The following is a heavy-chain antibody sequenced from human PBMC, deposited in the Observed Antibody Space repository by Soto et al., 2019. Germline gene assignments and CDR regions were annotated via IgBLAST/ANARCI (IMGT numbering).Heavy chain of an antibody. Sequence: PGGSLRLSCAASGFTFSSYSMNLVRQAPGKGLEWVSSISSSSSYIYYADSVKGRFTISRDNAKNSLYLQMNSLRAEDTAVYYCARGHEDIVVVVAAPPTQNAYWGQGTLVTVSS. CDR3: ARGHEDIVVVVAAPPTQNAY. CDR2: ISSSSSYI. V-gene: IGHV3-21*01. D-gene: IGHD2-15*01. CDR1: GFTFSSYS. J-gene: IGHJ4*02.